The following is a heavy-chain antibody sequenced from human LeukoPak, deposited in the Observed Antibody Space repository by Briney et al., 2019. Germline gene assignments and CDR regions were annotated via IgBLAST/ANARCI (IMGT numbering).Heavy chain of an antibody. CDR2: IYYSGRT. D-gene: IGHD5-18*01. Sequence: SETLSLTCTVSGGSLSSGDYYWGWIRQLPGTGLEWIGYIYYSGRTYYNPSLKSRLTISVDTSKNQFSLNLNSVTAADTAVYYCAREGVDTAMVAFDIWGQGTMVTVSS. V-gene: IGHV4-31*03. J-gene: IGHJ3*02. CDR1: GGSLSSGDYY. CDR3: AREGVDTAMVAFDI.